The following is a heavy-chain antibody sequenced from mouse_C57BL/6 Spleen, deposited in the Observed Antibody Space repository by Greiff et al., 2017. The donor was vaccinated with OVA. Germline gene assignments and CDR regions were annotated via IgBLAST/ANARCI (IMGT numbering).Heavy chain of an antibody. V-gene: IGHV1-55*01. CDR2: IYPGSGST. D-gene: IGHD1-1*02. Sequence: QVQLQQPGAELVKPGASVKMSCKASGYTFTSYWITWVKQRPGQGLEWIGDIYPGSGSTNYNEKLKSKATLPVDTSSSTAYMQLSSLTSDDSAVYYCANDYDSYAMDSWGQGTSGTVSS. J-gene: IGHJ4*01. CDR3: ANDYDSYAMDS. CDR1: GYTFTSYW.